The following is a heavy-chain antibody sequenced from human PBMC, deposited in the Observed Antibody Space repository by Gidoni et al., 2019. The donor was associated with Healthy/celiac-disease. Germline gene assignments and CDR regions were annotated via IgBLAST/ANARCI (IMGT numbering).Heavy chain of an antibody. V-gene: IGHV3-21*01. CDR3: ARGAGNDYYYGMDV. J-gene: IGHJ6*02. Sequence: EVQLVESGGGLVKPGGSLRLSGAASGSTFSSYSMNWVRQAPGKGLEWVSSISSSSSYIYYADSVKGRFTISRDNAKNSLYLQMNSLRAEDTAVYYCARGAGNDYYYGMDVWGQGTTVTVSS. CDR1: GSTFSSYS. CDR2: ISSSSSYI. D-gene: IGHD6-19*01.